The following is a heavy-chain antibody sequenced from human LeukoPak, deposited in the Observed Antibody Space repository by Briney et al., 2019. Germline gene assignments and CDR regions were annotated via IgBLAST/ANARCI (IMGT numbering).Heavy chain of an antibody. CDR1: GGSVAVNHYY. Sequence: SETLSLTCSVSGGSVAVNHYYWGWIRQPPGKGLEWIGSGLYTGNTYSNPSLRSRVTISVDTSKNEFSLKMNSVTAADTAVYYCAREHRSSKYFDSWGQGALMIVSS. D-gene: IGHD6-6*01. CDR2: GLYTGNT. CDR3: AREHRSSKYFDS. V-gene: IGHV4-39*02. J-gene: IGHJ4*02.